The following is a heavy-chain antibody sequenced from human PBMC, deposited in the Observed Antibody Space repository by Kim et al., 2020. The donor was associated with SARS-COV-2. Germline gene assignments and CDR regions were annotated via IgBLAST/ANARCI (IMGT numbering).Heavy chain of an antibody. D-gene: IGHD3-16*01. Sequence: ASVKVSCKTSGYTFRKSGFNWVRQATGQGLEWMGWINPKGGDTEYALKFQDRVTMTTNSSISTAYMELRSLSSDDTAVYYCVRGFWGDLNDYWGDVTLVT. CDR2: INPKGGDT. J-gene: IGHJ4*01. CDR1: GYTFRKSG. CDR3: VRGFWGDLNDY. V-gene: IGHV1-8*01.